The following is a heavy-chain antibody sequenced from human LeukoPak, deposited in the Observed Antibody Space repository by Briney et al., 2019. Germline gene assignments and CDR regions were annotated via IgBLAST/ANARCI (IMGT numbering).Heavy chain of an antibody. D-gene: IGHD3-22*01. CDR3: ARGRGYSGYDADYYDSSGYYPFDY. J-gene: IGHJ4*02. CDR1: GGSISSSSYY. V-gene: IGHV4-39*01. CDR2: IYYSGST. Sequence: SETLSLTCTVSGGSISSSSYYWGWIRQPPGKGLEWIGSIYYSGSTYYNPSLKSRVTISVDTSKNQFSLKLSSVTAADTAVYYCARGRGYSGYDADYYDSSGYYPFDYWGQGTLVTVSS.